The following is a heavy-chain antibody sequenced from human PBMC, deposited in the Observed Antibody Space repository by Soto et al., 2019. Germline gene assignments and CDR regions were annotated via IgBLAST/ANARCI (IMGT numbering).Heavy chain of an antibody. CDR2: ISAYNGNT. D-gene: IGHD3-3*01. J-gene: IGHJ6*02. Sequence: QVQLVQSGAEVKKPGASVKVSCKASGYTFTSYGISWVRQAPGQGLEWMGWISAYNGNTNYAQKLQGRVTMTTDTSPSTAYMELRSLRSDDTAVYYCARSPPYDFWSGQYGMDVWGQGTTVTVSS. CDR3: ARSPPYDFWSGQYGMDV. CDR1: GYTFTSYG. V-gene: IGHV1-18*01.